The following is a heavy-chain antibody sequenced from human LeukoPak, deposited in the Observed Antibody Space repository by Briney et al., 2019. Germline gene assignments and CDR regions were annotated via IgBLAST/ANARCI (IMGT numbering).Heavy chain of an antibody. Sequence: GASVKVSCKASGYTFTGYYMHWVRQAPGQGLEWMGWINPNSGGTNYAQKFQGRVTMTRDTSISTAYMELSRLRSDDTAVYYCARDAAMTTVTGGDYWGQGTLVTVSS. CDR3: ARDAAMTTVTGGDY. J-gene: IGHJ4*02. CDR2: INPNSGGT. D-gene: IGHD4-17*01. CDR1: GYTFTGYY. V-gene: IGHV1-2*02.